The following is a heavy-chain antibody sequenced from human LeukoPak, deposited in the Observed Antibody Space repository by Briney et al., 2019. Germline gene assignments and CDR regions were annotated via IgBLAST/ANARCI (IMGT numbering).Heavy chain of an antibody. J-gene: IGHJ4*02. CDR1: GYSISSGYY. D-gene: IGHD4-17*01. Sequence: SETLSLTCAVSGYSISSGYYWGWIRQSPWKGLEWIGSIYRSGSTYYNPSLKSRVTISLDTSKNQYSLKLTSVTAADTAVYYCASTTVRSGYWGQGTLVTVSS. CDR3: ASTTVRSGY. CDR2: IYRSGST. V-gene: IGHV4-38-2*01.